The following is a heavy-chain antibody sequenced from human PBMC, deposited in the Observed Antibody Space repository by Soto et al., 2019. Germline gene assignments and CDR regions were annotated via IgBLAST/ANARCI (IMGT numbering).Heavy chain of an antibody. J-gene: IGHJ6*02. CDR3: AKGALFAAYYYYYGMDV. CDR2: ISGSGGST. CDR1: FSSYA. Sequence: FSSYAMSWVRQAPGKGLEWVSAISGSGGSTYYADSVKGRFTISRDNSKNTLYLQMNSLRAEDTAVYYCAKGALFAAYYYYYGMDVWGQGTTVTVSS. V-gene: IGHV3-23*01.